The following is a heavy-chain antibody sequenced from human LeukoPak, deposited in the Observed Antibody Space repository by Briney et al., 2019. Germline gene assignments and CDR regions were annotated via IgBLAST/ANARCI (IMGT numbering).Heavy chain of an antibody. Sequence: GGSLRLSCAASGVAVSSSYMSWVRQAPGKGLEWVSIVYSDDIRYYLDSVKGRFSISRDTSRNTLYLQMNSLRAEDTAVYYCARSLSSGWFYFDYWGQGTLVTVSS. J-gene: IGHJ4*02. CDR2: VYSDDIR. V-gene: IGHV3-53*01. CDR3: ARSLSSGWFYFDY. D-gene: IGHD6-19*01. CDR1: GVAVSSSY.